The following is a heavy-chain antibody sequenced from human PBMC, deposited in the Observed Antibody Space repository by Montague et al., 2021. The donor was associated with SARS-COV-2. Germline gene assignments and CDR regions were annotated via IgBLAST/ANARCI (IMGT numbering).Heavy chain of an antibody. Sequence: SLRLSCAASGFTFNKYSMNWVRQAPGKGLEWVSSISTSSLYIYYTDSXXGRFTVARDNAKNSLFLEMNSLRVEDTAVSYCARAHSGSYSVGGDAFDIWVQGTLVTVSS. J-gene: IGHJ3*02. CDR1: GFTFNKYS. V-gene: IGHV3-21*01. CDR2: ISTSSLYI. CDR3: ARAHSGSYSVGGDAFDI. D-gene: IGHD5/OR15-5a*01.